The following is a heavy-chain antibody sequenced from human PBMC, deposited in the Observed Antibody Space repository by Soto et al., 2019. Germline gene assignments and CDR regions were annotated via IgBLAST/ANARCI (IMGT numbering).Heavy chain of an antibody. CDR3: AKSLSGWSFFDY. Sequence: GGSLRLSCAASGFTFSSYAMSWVRQAPGKGLEWVSTISGSGGSTYYADSVKGRFSISRDNSKDTLYLQMNSLRPEDTAVYYCAKSLSGWSFFDYWGQGTLVTVSS. CDR1: GFTFSSYA. V-gene: IGHV3-23*01. D-gene: IGHD6-19*01. J-gene: IGHJ4*02. CDR2: ISGSGGST.